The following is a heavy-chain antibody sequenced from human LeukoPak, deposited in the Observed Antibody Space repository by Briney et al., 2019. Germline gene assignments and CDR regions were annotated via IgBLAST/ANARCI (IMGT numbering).Heavy chain of an antibody. D-gene: IGHD3-3*01. V-gene: IGHV3-7*01. Sequence: GGSLRLSCAASGFTFSSYAISWVRQAPGKGLEWVANIKQDGSEKYYVDSVKGRFTISRDNAKNSLYLQMNSLRAEDTAVYYWARDNSFWSGYYSPTTHYGMDVWGQGTTVTVSS. CDR3: ARDNSFWSGYYSPTTHYGMDV. CDR2: IKQDGSEK. CDR1: GFTFSSYA. J-gene: IGHJ6*02.